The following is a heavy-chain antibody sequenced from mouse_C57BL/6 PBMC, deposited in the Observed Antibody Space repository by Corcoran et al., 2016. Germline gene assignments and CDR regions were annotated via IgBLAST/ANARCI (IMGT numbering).Heavy chain of an antibody. Sequence: DVQLQESGPGLVKPSQSLSLTCSVTGYSITSGYYWNWIRQFPGNKLEWMGYISYDGSNNYNPSLKNRISITRDTSKNQFFLKLNSVTTEDTATYYCARDYDYDRWFAYWGQGTLVTVSA. CDR1: GYSITSGYY. CDR2: ISYDGSN. J-gene: IGHJ3*01. CDR3: ARDYDYDRWFAY. V-gene: IGHV3-6*01. D-gene: IGHD2-4*01.